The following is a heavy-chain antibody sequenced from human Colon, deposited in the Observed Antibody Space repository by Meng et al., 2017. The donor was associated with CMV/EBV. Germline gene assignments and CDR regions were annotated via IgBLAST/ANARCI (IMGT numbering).Heavy chain of an antibody. V-gene: IGHV3-53*05. D-gene: IGHD5-24*01. CDR3: AKREASASLDY. J-gene: IGHJ4*02. Sequence: GESLKISCAISGFTVSSNYMSWVRQAPGKGLEWVSVIYSAGSTYYADSVKGRFTISRDNSKNTLYLQMNSLRPDDTAVYYCAKREASASLDYWGQGTLVTVSS. CDR2: IYSAGST. CDR1: GFTVSSNY.